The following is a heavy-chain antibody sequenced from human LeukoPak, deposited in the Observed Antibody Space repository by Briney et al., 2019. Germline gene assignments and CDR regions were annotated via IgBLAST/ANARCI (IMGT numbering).Heavy chain of an antibody. J-gene: IGHJ4*02. CDR2: IYTSGST. D-gene: IGHD5-18*01. V-gene: IGHV4-4*07. Sequence: SETLSLTCTVSGGSISSYYWSWIRQPAGKGLEWIGRIYTSGSTNYNPSLKSRVTMSVDASKNQFSLKLSSMTAADTAVYYCARDGFGYSYGYYFDYWGQGTLVTVSS. CDR1: GGSISSYY. CDR3: ARDGFGYSYGYYFDY.